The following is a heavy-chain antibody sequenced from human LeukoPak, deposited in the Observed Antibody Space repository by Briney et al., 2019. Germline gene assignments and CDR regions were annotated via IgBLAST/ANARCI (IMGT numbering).Heavy chain of an antibody. CDR3: AKDLAVDYYDSSGYSDY. CDR1: GFTFSSYA. J-gene: IGHJ4*02. Sequence: PGGSLRLSCAASGFTFSSYAMSWVRQAPGKGLEWVSAISGSGGSTYYADSVKGRFTISRDNPKNTLYLQMNSLRAEDTAVYYCAKDLAVDYYDSSGYSDYWGQGTLVTVSS. CDR2: ISGSGGST. V-gene: IGHV3-23*01. D-gene: IGHD3-22*01.